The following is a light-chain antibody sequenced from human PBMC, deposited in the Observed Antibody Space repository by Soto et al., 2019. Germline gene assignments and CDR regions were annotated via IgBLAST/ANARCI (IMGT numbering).Light chain of an antibody. CDR3: QQYNYWPPIT. V-gene: IGKV3-15*01. CDR1: QAVSNN. J-gene: IGKJ5*01. Sequence: EVMMTQSPATLSVSPGERASLSCRASQAVSNNIAWYQQKPGQAPRLLIYYASTRATGVPVRFSGSGSGTEFTLTISSLQSEDFALYYCQQYNYWPPITFGQGTRLEIK. CDR2: YAS.